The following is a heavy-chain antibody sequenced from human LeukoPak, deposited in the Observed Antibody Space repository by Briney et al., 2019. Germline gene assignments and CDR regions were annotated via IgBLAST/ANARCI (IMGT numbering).Heavy chain of an antibody. D-gene: IGHD4-17*01. J-gene: IGHJ3*01. CDR2: IYPGDSDT. CDR1: GYSFTTYW. Sequence: GESLKISCKGSGYSFTTYWIAWVRQMPGKGLEWMGIIYPGDSDTRYSPSFQGQVTMSVDKSINTAYLQWNSLEASDTAVYYCARPTTVTAPAAFDFWGQGTMVTVSS. CDR3: ARPTTVTAPAAFDF. V-gene: IGHV5-51*01.